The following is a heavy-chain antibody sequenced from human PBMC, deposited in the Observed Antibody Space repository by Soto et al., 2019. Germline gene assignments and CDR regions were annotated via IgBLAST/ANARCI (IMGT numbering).Heavy chain of an antibody. CDR3: AKDPNYYDFWAGSYYYHGMDV. J-gene: IGHJ6*02. D-gene: IGHD3-3*01. CDR1: GYTFTNYF. Sequence: QVQLVQSGAEVKAPGASVKVACKTSGYTFTNYFVHWVRQAPGQGLEWMGAINPGNRITNYALKFQGRVTMTRDTSTNTVYLELSSLRSGDTAVYSCAKDPNYYDFWAGSYYYHGMDVWGQGTTVTVSS. CDR2: INPGNRIT. V-gene: IGHV1-46*01.